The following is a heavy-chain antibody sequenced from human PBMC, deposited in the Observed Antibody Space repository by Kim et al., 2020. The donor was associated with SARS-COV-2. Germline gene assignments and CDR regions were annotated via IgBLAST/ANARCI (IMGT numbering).Heavy chain of an antibody. Sequence: SVKGRFTISRDNSKNTLYLQMNSLRAEDTAVYYCAKAPGIAAAGRLYFDYWGQGTLVTVSS. CDR3: AKAPGIAAAGRLYFDY. J-gene: IGHJ4*02. D-gene: IGHD6-13*01. V-gene: IGHV3-23*01.